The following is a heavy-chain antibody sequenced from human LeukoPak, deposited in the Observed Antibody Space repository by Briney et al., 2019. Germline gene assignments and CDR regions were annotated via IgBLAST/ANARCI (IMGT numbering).Heavy chain of an antibody. Sequence: GRSLRLSCAASGFTFNSYAMHWVRQAPGKGLEWVSAIWYDGGNKYYADSVKGRFTISRDNSKNTLYLQMDSLRAEDTAVYYCAKGVSSGTYMGFDYWGQGTLVTVSS. V-gene: IGHV3-33*06. CDR3: AKGVSSGTYMGFDY. J-gene: IGHJ4*02. CDR2: IWYDGGNK. D-gene: IGHD1-26*01. CDR1: GFTFNSYA.